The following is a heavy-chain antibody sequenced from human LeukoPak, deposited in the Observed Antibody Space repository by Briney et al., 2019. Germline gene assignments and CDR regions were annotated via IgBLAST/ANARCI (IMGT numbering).Heavy chain of an antibody. Sequence: ASVKVSCKASGYTFTSYYMHWVRQAPGQGLEWMGIINPSGGSTSYAQKFQGRVTMTRDTFTSTVYMELSGLRSEDTAVYYCASGYCSGGSCGTYFDYWGQGTLVTVSS. CDR1: GYTFTSYY. D-gene: IGHD2-15*01. CDR2: INPSGGST. J-gene: IGHJ4*02. CDR3: ASGYCSGGSCGTYFDY. V-gene: IGHV1-46*01.